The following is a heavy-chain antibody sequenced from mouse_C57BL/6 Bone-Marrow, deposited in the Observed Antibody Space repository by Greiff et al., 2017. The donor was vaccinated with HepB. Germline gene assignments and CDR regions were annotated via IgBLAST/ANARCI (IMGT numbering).Heavy chain of an antibody. D-gene: IGHD1-1*01. V-gene: IGHV1-82*01. CDR2: IYPGDGDT. CDR1: GYAFSSSW. J-gene: IGHJ2*01. CDR3: ALRLGFDY. Sequence: QVQLKQSGPELVKPGASVKISCQASGYAFSSSWMNWVKQRPGKGLEWIGRIYPGDGDTNYNGKFKGKATLTADKSSSTAYMQLSSLTSEDSAVYFCALRLGFDYWGQGTTLTVSS.